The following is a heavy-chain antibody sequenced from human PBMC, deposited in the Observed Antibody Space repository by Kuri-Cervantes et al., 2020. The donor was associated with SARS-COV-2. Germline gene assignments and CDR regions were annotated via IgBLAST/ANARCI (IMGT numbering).Heavy chain of an antibody. D-gene: IGHD1-26*01. J-gene: IGHJ6*02. Sequence: GGSLRLSCAASGFTVSSNYMSWVRQAPGKGLEWVSVIYSGGSSTYYADSVKGRFTISGDNSKNTLYLQMNSLRAEDTAVYYCAKAGATILSGMDVWGQGTTVTVSS. V-gene: IGHV3-23*03. CDR1: GFTVSSNY. CDR3: AKAGATILSGMDV. CDR2: IYSGGSST.